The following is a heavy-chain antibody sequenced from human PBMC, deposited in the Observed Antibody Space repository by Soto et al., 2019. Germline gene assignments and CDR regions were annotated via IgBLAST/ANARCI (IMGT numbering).Heavy chain of an antibody. V-gene: IGHV3-30-3*01. D-gene: IGHD4-17*01. J-gene: IGHJ4*02. CDR1: GFTFSSYA. CDR2: ISYDGSNK. CDR3: ARWATHDYGGNLFLDY. Sequence: PGGSLRLSCAASGFTFSSYAMHWVRQAPGKGLEWVAVISYDGSNKYYADSVKGRFTISRDNSKNTLYLQMNSLRAEDTAVYYCARWATHDYGGNLFLDYWGQGTLVTVSS.